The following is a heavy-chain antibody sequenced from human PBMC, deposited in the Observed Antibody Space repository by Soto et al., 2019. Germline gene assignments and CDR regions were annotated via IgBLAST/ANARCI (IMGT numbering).Heavy chain of an antibody. J-gene: IGHJ4*02. CDR3: TKTLWQGGCQPVE. CDR2: IAGSGGGT. CDR1: GFTFSNYG. Sequence: EVQLLESGGGFVQPGGSLRLSCVASGFTFSNYGMTWVRQAPGKGLEWVSGIAGSGGGTRYEDSLKGRFTISRDNSKNTVYLQLNSLRAEDTDVYHCTKTLWQGGCQPVEWGQGTLVTVSS. V-gene: IGHV3-23*01.